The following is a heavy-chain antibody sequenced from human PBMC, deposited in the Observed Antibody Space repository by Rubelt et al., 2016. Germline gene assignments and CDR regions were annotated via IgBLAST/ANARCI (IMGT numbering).Heavy chain of an antibody. CDR3: ATGEGISTVTYYGFDH. Sequence: QKFQGRVTITRDTSASTAYMELSRLRAEDTAVYYCATGEGISTVTYYGFDHWGQGTLVTVSS. J-gene: IGHJ5*02. V-gene: IGHV1-3*01. D-gene: IGHD4-11*01.